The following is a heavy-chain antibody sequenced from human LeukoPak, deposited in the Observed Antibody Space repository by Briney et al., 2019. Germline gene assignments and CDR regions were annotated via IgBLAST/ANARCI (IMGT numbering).Heavy chain of an antibody. V-gene: IGHV4-59*01. J-gene: IGHJ4*02. CDR3: AARCGGDCYQSRDH. CDR1: GGSISSYY. Sequence: SETLSLTCTVSGGSISSYYWSWIRQPPGKGLEWIGYIYYSGSTNYNPSLKSRVTISVDTSKNQFSLKLSSVTAADTAVYYCAARCGGDCYQSRDHWGQGTLVTVSS. D-gene: IGHD2-21*02. CDR2: IYYSGST.